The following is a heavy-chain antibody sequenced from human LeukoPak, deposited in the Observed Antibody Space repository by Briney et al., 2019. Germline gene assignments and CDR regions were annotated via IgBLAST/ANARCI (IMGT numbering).Heavy chain of an antibody. J-gene: IGHJ4*02. Sequence: GASVKVSCKASGYTFTGYYMHWVRQAPGQGLEWMGIINPSGGSTSYAQKFQGRVTMTRDTSTSTVYMELSSLRSEDTAVYYCARDGAGRYCSGGSCYYFDYWGQGTLVTVSS. CDR1: GYTFTGYY. CDR2: INPSGGST. CDR3: ARDGAGRYCSGGSCYYFDY. V-gene: IGHV1-46*01. D-gene: IGHD2-15*01.